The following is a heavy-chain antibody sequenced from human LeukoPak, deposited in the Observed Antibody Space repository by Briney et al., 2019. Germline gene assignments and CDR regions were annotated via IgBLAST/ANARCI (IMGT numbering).Heavy chain of an antibody. V-gene: IGHV3-66*01. CDR3: ARETSSGWNYYYGMDV. J-gene: IGHJ6*02. D-gene: IGHD6-19*01. CDR1: GFTVSSNY. CDR2: IYSGGST. Sequence: GGSLRLSCAASGFTVSSNYMSWVRQAPGKGLEWVSVIYSGGSTYYADSVKGRFTISRDNSKNTLYLQMNSLRAEDTAVYYCARETSSGWNYYYGMDVWGQGTTVTVSS.